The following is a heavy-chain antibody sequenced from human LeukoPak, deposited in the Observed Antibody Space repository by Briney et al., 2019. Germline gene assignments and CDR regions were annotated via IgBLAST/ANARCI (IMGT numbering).Heavy chain of an antibody. D-gene: IGHD3-10*01. CDR3: ARAGYYYATREYYSDY. CDR2: IYTSGST. J-gene: IGHJ4*02. V-gene: IGHV4-59*10. CDR1: GGSFSGYY. Sequence: PSETLSLTCAVYGGSFSGYYWSWIRQPAGKGLEWIGRIYTSGSTNYNPSLKSRVTMSVDTSKKQFSLKLSSVTAADTAVYYCARAGYYYATREYYSDYWGQGTLVTVSS.